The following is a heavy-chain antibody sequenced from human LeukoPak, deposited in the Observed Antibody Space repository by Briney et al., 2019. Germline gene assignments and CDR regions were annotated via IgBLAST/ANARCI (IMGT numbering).Heavy chain of an antibody. CDR3: ARAQFIAAATIFDY. CDR2: IYYSGST. D-gene: IGHD6-13*01. Sequence: SETLSLTCTVSGGSISSSSYYWGWIRQPPGKGLEWIGSIYYSGSTYYNPSLKSRVTISVDTSKNQFSLKLSSVTAADTAVYYCARAQFIAAATIFDYWGQGTLVTVSS. V-gene: IGHV4-39*07. J-gene: IGHJ4*02. CDR1: GGSISSSSYY.